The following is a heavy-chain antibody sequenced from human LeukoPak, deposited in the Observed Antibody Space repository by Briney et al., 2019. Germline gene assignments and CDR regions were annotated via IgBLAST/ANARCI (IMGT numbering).Heavy chain of an antibody. J-gene: IGHJ4*02. CDR3: AKVPVPGYTYGANYCDY. CDR1: GFTFSSYA. CDR2: ISYDGNNK. V-gene: IGHV3-30*18. D-gene: IGHD5-18*01. Sequence: TGGSLRLSCAASGFTFSSYAMHWVRQAPGKGLEWVTIISYDGNNKYYADSVKGRFTISRDNSRDTLYLHMDSLRAEDTAVYYCAKVPVPGYTYGANYCDYWGQGTLVTVSS.